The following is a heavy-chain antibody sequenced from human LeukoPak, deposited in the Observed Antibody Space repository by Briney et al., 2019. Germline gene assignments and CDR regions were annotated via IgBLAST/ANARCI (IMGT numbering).Heavy chain of an antibody. CDR1: GGSISRGGYY. J-gene: IGHJ4*02. V-gene: IGHV4-30-2*01. D-gene: IGHD6-13*01. Sequence: NSSQTLSLTCTVSGGSISRGGYYWSWIRQPPGKGLEWIGYIYHSGSTYYNPSLKSRVTISVDRSKNQFSLKLSSVTAADTAVYYCARDQYGSWYEGGTHPFDYWGQGTLVTVSS. CDR2: IYHSGST. CDR3: ARDQYGSWYEGGTHPFDY.